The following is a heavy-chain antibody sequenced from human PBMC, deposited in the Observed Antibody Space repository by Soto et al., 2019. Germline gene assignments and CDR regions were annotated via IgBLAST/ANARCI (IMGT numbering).Heavy chain of an antibody. D-gene: IGHD6-13*01. CDR2: ITNSGGST. J-gene: IGHJ4*02. Sequence: GSLRLSCAASGFTFSRHAMSWVRQTPGKGLEWVSAITNSGGSTYSADSVKGRFTISRDNSKKTLYLQMNSLRAEDTAVYYCAKRGIASGDPIDYWGQGTLVTVSS. CDR3: AKRGIASGDPIDY. CDR1: GFTFSRHA. V-gene: IGHV3-23*01.